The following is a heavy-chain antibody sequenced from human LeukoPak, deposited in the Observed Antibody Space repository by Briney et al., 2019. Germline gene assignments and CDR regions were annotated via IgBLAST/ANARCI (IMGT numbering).Heavy chain of an antibody. J-gene: IGHJ3*02. CDR2: IYPGDSDT. CDR1: GYSFTSYW. Sequence: GESLKISCKGSGYSFTSYWIGWVRQMPGKGLEWMGIIYPGDSDTRYSPSFQGQVTISADKSISTAYLQWSSLKASDTAMYYCARPHDILTGDDAFDIWGQGTMVTVSS. V-gene: IGHV5-51*01. D-gene: IGHD3-9*01. CDR3: ARPHDILTGDDAFDI.